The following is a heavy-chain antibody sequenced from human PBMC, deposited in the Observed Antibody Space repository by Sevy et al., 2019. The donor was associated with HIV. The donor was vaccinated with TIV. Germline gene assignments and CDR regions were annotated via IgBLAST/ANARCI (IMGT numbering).Heavy chain of an antibody. CDR1: GGSISGYY. Sequence: SETLSLTCAVSGGSISGYYWSWIRQPPGKGLEWIGYISYTGSTNYNPSLKSRVTISVDTSKNEFSLKLSSVTAADTAVYYCARSRVIISTSDYWGQGTLVTVSS. J-gene: IGHJ4*02. CDR3: ARSRVIISTSDY. CDR2: ISYTGST. V-gene: IGHV4-59*01. D-gene: IGHD2-2*01.